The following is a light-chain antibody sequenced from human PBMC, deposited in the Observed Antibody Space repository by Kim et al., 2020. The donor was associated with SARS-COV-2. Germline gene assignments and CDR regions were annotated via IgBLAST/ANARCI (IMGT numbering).Light chain of an antibody. Sequence: VALGQTVRITCRGDSLRSYYATWYQQKPGQAPVLVMYGKNNRPSGIPDRFSGSSSGNTASLTITGAQAEDEADYYCKSRGTSGNVVFGGGTQLTVL. CDR1: SLRSYY. CDR3: KSRGTSGNVV. J-gene: IGLJ2*01. CDR2: GKN. V-gene: IGLV3-19*01.